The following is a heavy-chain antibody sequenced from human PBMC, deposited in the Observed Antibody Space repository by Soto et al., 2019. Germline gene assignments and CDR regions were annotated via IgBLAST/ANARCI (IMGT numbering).Heavy chain of an antibody. V-gene: IGHV3-21*02. CDR1: GFTFSDYS. J-gene: IGHJ3*01. CDR2: IGNSNNPT. Sequence: EVQLVESVGGLVKPGGSPRLSGAASGFTFSDYSMLWVRQAPGKGLEWLAFIGNSNNPTFYADSVRGRFTISRDNPKNSVSLQMNSLREEDTAVYFCAREEVYCNGGPCYRGAFDFWGQGTIVTVSS. D-gene: IGHD2-15*01. CDR3: AREEVYCNGGPCYRGAFDF.